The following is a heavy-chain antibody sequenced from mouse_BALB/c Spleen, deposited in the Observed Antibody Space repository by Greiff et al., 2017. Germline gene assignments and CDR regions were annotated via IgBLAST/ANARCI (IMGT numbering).Heavy chain of an antibody. CDR2: INPSTGYT. CDR1: GYTFTSYW. J-gene: IGHJ4*01. V-gene: IGHV1-7*01. Sequence: VQLQQSGAELAKPGASVKMSCKASGYTFTSYWMHWVNQRPGQGLEWIGYINPSTGYTEYNQKFKDKATLTADKSSSTAYMQLSSLTSEDSAVYYCARSRAYYGNYGAMDYWGQGTSVTVSS. CDR3: ARSRAYYGNYGAMDY. D-gene: IGHD2-10*01.